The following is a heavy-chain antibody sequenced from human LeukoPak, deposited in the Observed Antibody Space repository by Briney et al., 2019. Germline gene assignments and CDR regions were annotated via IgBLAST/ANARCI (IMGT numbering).Heavy chain of an antibody. D-gene: IGHD3-22*01. CDR1: GXILSNYA. CDR2: ISGSGGST. CDR3: AKDAVGSSGYHYFDY. J-gene: IGHJ4*02. Sequence: GGSLRLSCAASGXILSNYAMSWVRQAPGKGLEWVSGISGSGGSTYYADSLKGRFSISRDNSKNTLFLQMNSLRAEDTAVYYCAKDAVGSSGYHYFDYWGQGTLVTVSS. V-gene: IGHV3-23*01.